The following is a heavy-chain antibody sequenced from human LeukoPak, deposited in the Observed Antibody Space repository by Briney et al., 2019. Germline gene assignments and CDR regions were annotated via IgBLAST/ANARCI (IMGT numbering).Heavy chain of an antibody. CDR2: ISGRASST. CDR1: GFTFSSYA. D-gene: IGHD1-26*01. V-gene: IGHV3-23*01. J-gene: IGHJ4*02. CDR3: AKDGGRSNDAPFDY. Sequence: GGSLRLSCAASGFTFSSYAMTWVRQAPGKGLEWVSTISGRASSTYYADSVKGRFTISRGNYRNTLYLQMNSLRAEDTAVYYCAKDGGRSNDAPFDYWGQGTLVTVSS.